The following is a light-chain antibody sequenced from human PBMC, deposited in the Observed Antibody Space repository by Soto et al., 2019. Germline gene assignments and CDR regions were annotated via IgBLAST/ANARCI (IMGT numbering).Light chain of an antibody. Sequence: EIVLTQSPGTLSLSPGERATLSCRASQSVSSSYLAWYQQKPGQAPRLLIYVASSRPTGIPDRFSGSGSGTVFTLTTSRLEPEDFAVYYCQQYGSSPRFTFGPGTKVDIK. CDR3: QQYGSSPRFT. CDR1: QSVSSSY. V-gene: IGKV3-20*01. J-gene: IGKJ3*01. CDR2: VAS.